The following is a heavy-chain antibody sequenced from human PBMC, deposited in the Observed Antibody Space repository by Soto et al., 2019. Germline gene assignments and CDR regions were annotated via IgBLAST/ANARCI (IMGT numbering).Heavy chain of an antibody. J-gene: IGHJ6*02. CDR2: ISGSGGST. Sequence: GGSLRLSCAASGFTFSSYAMSWVRQAPGKGLEWVSAISGSGGSTYYADSVKGRFTISRDNSKNTLYLQMNSLRAEDTAVYYCAKDGLFSGRELDLDYYYGMDVWGQGTTGTVSS. CDR3: AKDGLFSGRELDLDYYYGMDV. CDR1: GFTFSSYA. D-gene: IGHD1-26*01. V-gene: IGHV3-23*01.